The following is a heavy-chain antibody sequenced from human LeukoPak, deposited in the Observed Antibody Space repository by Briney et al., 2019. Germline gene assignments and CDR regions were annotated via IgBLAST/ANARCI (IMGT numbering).Heavy chain of an antibody. V-gene: IGHV1-18*01. D-gene: IGHD3-22*01. CDR2: ISAYNGNT. CDR1: GYTFNSYG. Sequence: GASVKVSCRASGYTFNSYGISWVRQAPGQGLEWMGWISAYNGNTNYAQKLQGRVTMTTDTSTSTAYMELRSLRSDDTAVYYCARDPTYYDSSGQNDAFDIWGQGTMVTVSS. J-gene: IGHJ3*02. CDR3: ARDPTYYDSSGQNDAFDI.